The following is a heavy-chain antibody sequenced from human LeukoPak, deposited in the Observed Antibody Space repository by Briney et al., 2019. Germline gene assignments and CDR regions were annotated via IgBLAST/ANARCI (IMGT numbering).Heavy chain of an antibody. D-gene: IGHD3-10*02. CDR2: INTNTGNP. J-gene: IGHJ5*02. V-gene: IGHV7-4-1*02. CDR3: ARGDPNDRVDP. Sequence: ASVKVSCKASGYTFTNYAINWVRQAPGQGLEWMGWINTNTGNPTYAQGFTGRFVFSLDTSVSTAYLQISSLKAEDTAVYYCARGDPNDRVDPWGQGTLVTVSS. CDR1: GYTFTNYA.